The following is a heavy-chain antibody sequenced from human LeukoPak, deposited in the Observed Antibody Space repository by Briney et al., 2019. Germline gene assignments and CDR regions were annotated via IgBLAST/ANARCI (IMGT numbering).Heavy chain of an antibody. CDR1: GFTFNHYA. D-gene: IGHD5/OR15-5a*01. CDR3: ARGWSSVSYYFQY. J-gene: IGHJ4*02. Sequence: GGSLRLSCEPSGFTFNHYAMNWVRQAPGKGLEWVSSVSGGGAAYYADSVEGRFTISRDSSQNTVFLQMNSLRAEDAAVYFCARGWSSVSYYFQYWGQGTLVTVSS. V-gene: IGHV3-23*01. CDR2: VSGGGAA.